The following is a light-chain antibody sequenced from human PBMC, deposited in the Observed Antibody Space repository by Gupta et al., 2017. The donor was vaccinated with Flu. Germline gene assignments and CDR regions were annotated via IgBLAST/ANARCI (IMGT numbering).Light chain of an antibody. V-gene: IGLV2-14*01. CDR1: ISDVGNCKY. CDR2: EVS. J-gene: IGLJ3*02. Sequence: TINGTGDISDVGNCKYVCCYQQHPGKTPKLLIYEVSNRTSGVADSFSGSKYGNTATLTTSGLQAEDEADYYCSSYASSSNLWVFGGGTKLTVL. CDR3: SSYASSSNLWV.